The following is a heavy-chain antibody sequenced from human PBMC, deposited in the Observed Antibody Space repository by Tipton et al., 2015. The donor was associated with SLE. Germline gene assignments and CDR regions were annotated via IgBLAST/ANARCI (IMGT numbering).Heavy chain of an antibody. CDR3: ARHQAYSGSSPFDI. V-gene: IGHV4-39*01. J-gene: IGHJ3*02. CDR1: GGSISSSAYY. Sequence: TLSLTCTVSGGSISSSAYYWGWIRQPPGKGLEWIGNIHYSGNTYCNPSLKSRVTISLDTSKNQFSLKLSSVTAADTAVYYCARHQAYSGSSPFDIWGQGTMVTVSS. CDR2: IHYSGNT. D-gene: IGHD1-26*01.